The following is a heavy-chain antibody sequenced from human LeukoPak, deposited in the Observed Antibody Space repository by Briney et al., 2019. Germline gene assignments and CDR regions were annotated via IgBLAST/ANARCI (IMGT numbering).Heavy chain of an antibody. J-gene: IGHJ2*01. CDR2: ISWHSGSI. D-gene: IGHD3-22*01. CDR3: AKALRYYDSSGYYHWYFDL. CDR1: GFTFDDYA. Sequence: PGGSLRLSCAASGFTFDDYAMHWVRQAPGKGLEWVSGISWHSGSIGYADSVKRRFTISRDNAKNSLYLQMNSLRAEDTALYYCAKALRYYDSSGYYHWYFDLWGRGTLVTVSS. V-gene: IGHV3-9*01.